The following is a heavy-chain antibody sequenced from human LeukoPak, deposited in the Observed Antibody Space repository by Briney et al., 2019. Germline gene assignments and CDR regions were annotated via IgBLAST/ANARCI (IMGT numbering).Heavy chain of an antibody. Sequence: SETLSLTCTVSGGSIDSYYWSWIRQPPGKGLEWIGYIYHSGSTKYNPSLKSRVTISGDTSKNQFSLKLSSVTAADTAVYYCVRDHYYDSSGYTFRHWGQGTLVTVSS. CDR1: GGSIDSYY. CDR3: VRDHYYDSSGYTFRH. V-gene: IGHV4-59*01. CDR2: IYHSGST. D-gene: IGHD3-22*01. J-gene: IGHJ1*01.